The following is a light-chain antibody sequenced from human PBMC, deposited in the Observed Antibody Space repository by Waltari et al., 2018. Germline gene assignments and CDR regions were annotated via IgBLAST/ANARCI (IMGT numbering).Light chain of an antibody. V-gene: IGKV1-5*03. Sequence: DIQMTQSPSTLSASVGDRVTITCRASQSISSWLSWYQQKPGKAPKLLIYKASSLESGVPSRFSGSGSGTEFTLTISSLQPDDFATYYCQQYNSYPYTFGQGTKLEIK. J-gene: IGKJ2*01. CDR2: KAS. CDR1: QSISSW. CDR3: QQYNSYPYT.